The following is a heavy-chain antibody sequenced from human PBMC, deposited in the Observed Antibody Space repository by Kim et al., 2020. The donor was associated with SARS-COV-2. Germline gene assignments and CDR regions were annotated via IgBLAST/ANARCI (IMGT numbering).Heavy chain of an antibody. J-gene: IGHJ4*02. V-gene: IGHV3-9*01. CDR2: ISWNGDTI. D-gene: IGHD6-13*01. Sequence: GGSLRLSCAASGFTFGDYTMHWVRQAPGKGLEWVSGISWNGDTINYADSVKGRFTISRDNAKNSLYLQMNSLRAEDTAFYYCAKVPAPGSWYLRVFESWGQGTLVTVSS. CDR1: GFTFGDYT. CDR3: AKVPAPGSWYLRVFES.